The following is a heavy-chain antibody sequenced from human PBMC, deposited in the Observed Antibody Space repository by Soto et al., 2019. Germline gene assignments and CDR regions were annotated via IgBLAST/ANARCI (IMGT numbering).Heavy chain of an antibody. CDR1: GFTFSTYG. Sequence: QVQLVESGGCVVQSGRSLRLSCAASGFTFSTYGMHWVRQAPGKGLEWVAVISYDETNKYYADSVKGRFTISRDNSKNTLYLEMSSLRAEDTSIYYCAKRSGYYFDSWGQGTLVTVSS. V-gene: IGHV3-30*18. D-gene: IGHD3-3*01. J-gene: IGHJ4*02. CDR3: AKRSGYYFDS. CDR2: ISYDETNK.